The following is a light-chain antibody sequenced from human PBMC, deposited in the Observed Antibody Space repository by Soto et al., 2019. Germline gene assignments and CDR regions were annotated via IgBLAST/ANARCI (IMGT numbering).Light chain of an antibody. CDR1: SSNIGEGHD. Sequence: QSALAQPPSVSGAPGQRVTISCTGSSSNIGEGHDVHWYQQLPGRAPKVLIYGDINRPSGVPDRFSGSKSGTSASLAITGLQAEDEADYYCQSYDSSLSGFYVFGTGTKGTVL. J-gene: IGLJ1*01. CDR2: GDI. V-gene: IGLV1-40*01. CDR3: QSYDSSLSGFYV.